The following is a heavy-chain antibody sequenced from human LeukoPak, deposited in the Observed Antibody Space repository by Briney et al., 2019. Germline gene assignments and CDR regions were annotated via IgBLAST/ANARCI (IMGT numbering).Heavy chain of an antibody. D-gene: IGHD1-26*01. J-gene: IGHJ4*02. CDR3: ARANVIVGATTTPLDY. Sequence: SVKVSCKASGGSFRSYVFSWVRQAPGEGLEWMGGITPIFGTTHYAQKFQGRVTITADESTSTAYMELSSLRSEDTAVYYCARANVIVGATTTPLDYWGQGTLVTVSS. V-gene: IGHV1-69*01. CDR2: ITPIFGTT. CDR1: GGSFRSYV.